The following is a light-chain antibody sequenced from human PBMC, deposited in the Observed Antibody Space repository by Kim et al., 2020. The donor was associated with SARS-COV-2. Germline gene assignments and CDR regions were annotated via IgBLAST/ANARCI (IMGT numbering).Light chain of an antibody. J-gene: IGKJ1*01. V-gene: IGKV2-28*01. CDR3: MQAQQTPWT. CDR2: LAS. CDR1: QSLLHTNGYHY. Sequence: PASISCRSSQSLLHTNGYHYLVWYLQKPGQSPQLLIYLASHRASGVPDRFSGSGSGTDFTLKINRVEAEDVGGYYCMQAQQTPWTFGQGTKVDIK.